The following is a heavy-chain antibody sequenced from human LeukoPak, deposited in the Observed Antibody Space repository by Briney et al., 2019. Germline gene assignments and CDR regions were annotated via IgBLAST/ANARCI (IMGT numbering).Heavy chain of an antibody. V-gene: IGHV1-3*01. CDR3: ARELTDYYGSGSPFDY. D-gene: IGHD3-10*01. CDR1: GYTFTSYA. Sequence: ASVKVSCKASGYTFTSYAMHWVRQAPGQRLEWMGWINAGNGNTKYSQKFQGRVTITRDTSASTAYMELSSLRSEDTAVYYCARELTDYYGSGSPFDYWGQGTLVTVSS. J-gene: IGHJ4*02. CDR2: INAGNGNT.